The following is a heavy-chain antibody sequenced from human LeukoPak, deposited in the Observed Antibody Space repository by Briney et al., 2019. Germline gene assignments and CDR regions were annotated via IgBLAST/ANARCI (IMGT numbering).Heavy chain of an antibody. Sequence: GGSLRLSCAVSGSTVKRNYMSWARQAPGKGLEWVSVIYSGGDTYYADSVKGRFTISRDNSKNTVYLQMNNLRPEDTAVYYCARLDDSNSRRPENDASDVWGQGTTVTASS. CDR2: IYSGGDT. CDR1: GSTVKRNY. V-gene: IGHV3-66*02. J-gene: IGHJ3*01. D-gene: IGHD3-22*01. CDR3: ARLDDSNSRRPENDASDV.